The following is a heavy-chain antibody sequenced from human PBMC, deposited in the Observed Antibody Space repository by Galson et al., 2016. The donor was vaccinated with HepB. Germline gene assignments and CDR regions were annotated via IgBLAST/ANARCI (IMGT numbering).Heavy chain of an antibody. CDR3: ARMRYSSGWLDGFDI. CDR1: GFIFSTYS. J-gene: IGHJ3*02. V-gene: IGHV3-21*01. D-gene: IGHD6-19*01. Sequence: SLRLSCAASGFIFSTYSMNWVRQAPGKGPEWVSSISGGSAYRYYADSVKGRFTTSRDNAKKSLYLQMNSLRAEDTAVYYCARMRYSSGWLDGFDIWGQGTMVTVSS. CDR2: ISGGSAYR.